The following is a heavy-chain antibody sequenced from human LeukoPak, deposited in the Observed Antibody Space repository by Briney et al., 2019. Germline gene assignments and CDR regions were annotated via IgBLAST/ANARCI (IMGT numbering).Heavy chain of an antibody. V-gene: IGHV3-74*01. CDR3: GSGGPTVAGKAIDY. Sequence: TGGSLSLFCAVSGFTFSMFWMHGARETPGRGVVWILRINEDGSGTTYADAEMGRFTISRDNAKNTVYLKMNSLRVDDTAVYYCGSGGPTVAGKAIDYWGQGALVTVSS. D-gene: IGHD6-19*01. CDR1: GFTFSMFW. CDR2: INEDGSGT. J-gene: IGHJ4*02.